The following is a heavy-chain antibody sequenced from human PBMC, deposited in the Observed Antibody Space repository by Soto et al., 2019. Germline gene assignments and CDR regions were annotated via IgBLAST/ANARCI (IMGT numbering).Heavy chain of an antibody. CDR2: IYPGDSDT. J-gene: IGHJ4*02. CDR3: ARALPYSSGWYPTSYFDY. CDR1: GYSFTSYW. D-gene: IGHD6-19*01. Sequence: GESLKISCKGSGYSFTSYWIGWVRQMPGKGLEWMGIIYPGDSDTRYSPSFQGRVTISADKSISTAYLQWSSLKASDTAMYYCARALPYSSGWYPTSYFDYWGQGTLVTVSS. V-gene: IGHV5-51*01.